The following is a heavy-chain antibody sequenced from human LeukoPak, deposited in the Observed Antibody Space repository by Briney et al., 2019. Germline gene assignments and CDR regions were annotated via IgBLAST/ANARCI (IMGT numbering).Heavy chain of an antibody. D-gene: IGHD6-13*01. CDR1: GGSISSGSYY. J-gene: IGHJ4*02. CDR3: ARRGSSSHYYFDY. V-gene: IGHV4-61*02. Sequence: SQTLSLTCTVSGGSISSGSYYWSWIRQPAGKGLEWIGRIYTSGSTNYNPSLKSRVTISVDTSKNQFSLKLSSVTAADAAVYYCARRGSSSHYYFDYWGQGTLVTVSS. CDR2: IYTSGST.